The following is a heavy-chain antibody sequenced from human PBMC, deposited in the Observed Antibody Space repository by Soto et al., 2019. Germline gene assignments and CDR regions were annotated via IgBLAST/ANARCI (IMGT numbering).Heavy chain of an antibody. V-gene: IGHV4-38-2*01. CDR1: GYCISSGYY. D-gene: IGHD2-2*01. J-gene: IGHJ5*02. CDR2: MFHSGST. CDR3: ARGHIVVVPKDGWFGP. Sequence: SETLSLTCAVSGYCISSGYYSGWIRQPPGKGLEWIGSMFHSGSTHYNPSLKSRVTISVDTSKNHFSLRLSSVTASDTAVYYCARGHIVVVPKDGWFGPWGQGTLVTVSS.